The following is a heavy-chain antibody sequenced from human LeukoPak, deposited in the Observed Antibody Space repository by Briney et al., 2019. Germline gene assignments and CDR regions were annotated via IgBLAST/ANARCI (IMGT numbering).Heavy chain of an antibody. V-gene: IGHV4-39*01. Sequence: SETLSLTCTVSGGSIDGTTGHWGWIRQPPGKGLEWIGSVFYSGSTYYNPSLKSRVTISVDTSKNQFSLKLSSVTAADTAVYYCVRSRYGDIDFWGQGTLVTVSS. CDR3: VRSRYGDIDF. J-gene: IGHJ4*02. CDR2: VFYSGST. D-gene: IGHD4-17*01. CDR1: GGSIDGTTGH.